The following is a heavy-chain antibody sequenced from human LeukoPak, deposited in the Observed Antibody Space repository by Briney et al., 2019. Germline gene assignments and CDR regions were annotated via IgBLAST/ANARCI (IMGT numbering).Heavy chain of an antibody. CDR1: GYSFTSYW. V-gene: IGHV5-51*01. CDR2: IWPGDSDT. Sequence: GESLKISCKGSGYSFTSYWIGWVRQMPGKGLEWMGIIWPGDSDTRYSPSFQGQVTISAGKSISTTYLQWSSLKASDTAMYYCARLLAGRDAYNFFDYWGQGTLVTVSS. D-gene: IGHD5-24*01. CDR3: ARLLAGRDAYNFFDY. J-gene: IGHJ4*02.